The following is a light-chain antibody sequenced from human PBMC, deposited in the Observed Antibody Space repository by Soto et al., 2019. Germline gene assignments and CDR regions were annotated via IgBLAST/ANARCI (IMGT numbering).Light chain of an antibody. CDR3: QQYNTYSGYT. CDR2: DAS. V-gene: IGKV1-5*01. Sequence: DIQMTQSPSTLSASVGDRVTITCRASQSISRWLAWYQQKPGKAPKFLIYDASSLESGVPSRFSGSGSGTEFTLAINGLQPDDFATYYCQQYNTYSGYTFGQGTKLEIK. J-gene: IGKJ2*01. CDR1: QSISRW.